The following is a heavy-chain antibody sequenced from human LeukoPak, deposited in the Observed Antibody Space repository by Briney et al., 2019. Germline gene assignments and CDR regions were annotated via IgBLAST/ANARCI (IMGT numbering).Heavy chain of an antibody. D-gene: IGHD6-19*01. Sequence: GASVKVSCKACGYTFTSYGICCVRQGPGQGLEWMGWISAYNGNTNYAQKLQGRVTMTSDTSTSTAYMELRSLTSDDTAVYYCARGGGQWLGLDYWGQGTLVTVSS. J-gene: IGHJ4*02. CDR2: ISAYNGNT. CDR1: GYTFTSYG. CDR3: ARGGGQWLGLDY. V-gene: IGHV1-18*01.